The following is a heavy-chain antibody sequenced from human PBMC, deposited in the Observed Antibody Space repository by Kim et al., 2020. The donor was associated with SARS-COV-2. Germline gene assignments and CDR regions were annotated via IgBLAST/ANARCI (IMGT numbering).Heavy chain of an antibody. Sequence: GGSLRLSCSASGFTFSSYAMHWVRQAPGKGLEYVSAISSNGGSTYYADSAKGRFTISRDNSKNTLYLQMSSLRAEDTAVYYCVGYCSSTSCYPPDFDPWGQGTLVTVSS. J-gene: IGHJ5*02. CDR2: ISSNGGST. CDR3: VGYCSSTSCYPPDFDP. V-gene: IGHV3-64D*06. D-gene: IGHD2-2*01. CDR1: GFTFSSYA.